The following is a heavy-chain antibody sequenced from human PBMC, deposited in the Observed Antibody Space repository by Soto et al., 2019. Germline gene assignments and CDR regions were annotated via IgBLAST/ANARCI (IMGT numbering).Heavy chain of an antibody. Sequence: QLQLQESGPGLVKPSETLSLTCTVSGGSISSSSYYWGWIRQPPGKGLEWIGSIYYSGSTYYNPSLKSRVTISVDTSKNQFSLKLSSVTAADTAVYYCERPKKAHGDCDYWGQGTLVTVSS. CDR3: ERPKKAHGDCDY. CDR1: GGSISSSSYY. D-gene: IGHD2-21*02. V-gene: IGHV4-39*01. J-gene: IGHJ4*02. CDR2: IYYSGST.